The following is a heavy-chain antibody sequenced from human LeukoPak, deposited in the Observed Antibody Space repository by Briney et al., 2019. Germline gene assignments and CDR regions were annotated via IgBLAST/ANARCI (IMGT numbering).Heavy chain of an antibody. J-gene: IGHJ6*03. Sequence: GGSLRLSCAASGFTFSSYAMNWVRQAPGKGLEWVSSISGSGIPRNYADSVKGRFTISRDNSKNTLYLQMNSLRAEDTAVYYCAKQGRDWLRDYYYYMDVWGKGTTVTISS. D-gene: IGHD3-9*01. CDR1: GFTFSSYA. V-gene: IGHV3-23*01. CDR3: AKQGRDWLRDYYYYMDV. CDR2: ISGSGIPR.